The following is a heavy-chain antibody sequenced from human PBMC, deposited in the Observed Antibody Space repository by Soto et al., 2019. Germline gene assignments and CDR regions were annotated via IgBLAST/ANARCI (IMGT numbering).Heavy chain of an antibody. CDR3: ASNVGDYDSSGYGFSPDAFDI. Sequence: AAVKVSCKASGYTFTSCYMHWVRQPPGQVLEWVGIINPSGGSIRYAQKFQGRVTMTRDTSTSTVYMELSSLRSEDTAVYYCASNVGDYDSSGYGFSPDAFDIWGQGTMVTVSS. CDR2: INPSGGSI. CDR1: GYTFTSCY. J-gene: IGHJ3*02. D-gene: IGHD3-22*01. V-gene: IGHV1-46*01.